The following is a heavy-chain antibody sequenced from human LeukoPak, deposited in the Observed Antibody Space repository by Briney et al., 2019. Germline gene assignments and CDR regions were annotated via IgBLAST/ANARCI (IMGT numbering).Heavy chain of an antibody. CDR2: VNRDGSET. V-gene: IGHV3-7*03. J-gene: IGHJ6*02. CDR3: ARHNGMDV. CDR1: GFALSGHW. Sequence: GGSLRLSCAASGFALSGHWMTWVRQVPGRGPEWVANVNRDGSETYYLDSVKGRFTISKDNAKNSLYLQMNSLRAEDTALYHCARHNGMDVWGQGTTVIVSS.